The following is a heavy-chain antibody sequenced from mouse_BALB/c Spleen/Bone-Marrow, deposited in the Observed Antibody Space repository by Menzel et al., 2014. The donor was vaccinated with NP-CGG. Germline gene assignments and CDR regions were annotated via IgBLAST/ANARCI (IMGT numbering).Heavy chain of an antibody. CDR2: IISGGSYT. CDR1: GFTFTTYT. CDR3: TRAPYDNSYFDY. Sequence: EVKVVESGGSLVKPGGSLKLSCAASGFTFTTYTMSWVRQTPEKRLEWVATIISGGSYTYYPDSVKGRFTVSRDNAKNTLYLQMSSLKSEDTAMYYCTRAPYDNSYFDYWGQGTTLTVSS. D-gene: IGHD2-1*01. J-gene: IGHJ2*01. V-gene: IGHV5-6-4*01.